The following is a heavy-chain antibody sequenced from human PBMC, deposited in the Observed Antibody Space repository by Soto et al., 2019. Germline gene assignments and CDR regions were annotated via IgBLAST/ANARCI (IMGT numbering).Heavy chain of an antibody. V-gene: IGHV3-7*01. CDR3: ARSSRHGDHGDYRLSYYYYYYMDV. CDR2: IKHDGSEK. Sequence: GGSLRLSCEASGFSFRSYWMSWVRQAPGKGLEWVANIKHDGSEKYYVDSVKGRFTISRDNAKNSLFLQMNSLRAEDTAVYYCARSSRHGDHGDYRLSYYYYYYMDVWGKGTTVTVSS. D-gene: IGHD4-17*01. CDR1: GFSFRSYW. J-gene: IGHJ6*03.